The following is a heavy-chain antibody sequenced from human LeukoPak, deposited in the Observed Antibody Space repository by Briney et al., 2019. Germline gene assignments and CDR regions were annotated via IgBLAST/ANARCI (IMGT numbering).Heavy chain of an antibody. CDR2: ISSSGTTI. J-gene: IGHJ5*02. D-gene: IGHD1-20*01. CDR1: GFSFSSYE. Sequence: GGSLRLSCVASGFSFSSYEMNWVRQAPGKGLEWVSYISSSGTTIYYAGSVKGRFTISRDNAKNSLYLQMNSLRAEDTASYYCARDGAVTGIPWFDTWGQGTLVTVSS. V-gene: IGHV3-48*03. CDR3: ARDGAVTGIPWFDT.